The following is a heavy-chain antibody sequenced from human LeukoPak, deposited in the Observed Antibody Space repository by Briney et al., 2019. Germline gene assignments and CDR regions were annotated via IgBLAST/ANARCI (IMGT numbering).Heavy chain of an antibody. CDR3: AKERGGYNPFDY. CDR1: GFTFSNYA. D-gene: IGHD5-24*01. CDR2: IGGSGGDT. V-gene: IGHV3-23*01. Sequence: PGGALRVSCSESGFTFSNYAMSSVRQAPGEGLEWVSAIGGSGGDTYYADSVKGRFTISRDNSKNTLYLQMNSLRAEDTAVYYCAKERGGYNPFDYWGQGTLVTVSS. J-gene: IGHJ4*02.